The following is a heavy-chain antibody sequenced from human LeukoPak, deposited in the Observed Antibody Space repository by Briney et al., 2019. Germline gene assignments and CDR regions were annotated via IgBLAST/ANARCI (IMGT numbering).Heavy chain of an antibody. CDR1: GGSVSSYH. D-gene: IGHD3-22*01. J-gene: IGHJ3*02. Sequence: PSETLSLTCTVSGGSVSSYHWGWIRQPPGKGLEWMGYISYSGSTNYNPSLKSRVTISVDTSKSQFSLKLSSVTAADTAVYYCARERGDSSAWDAFDIWGQGTMVTVSS. V-gene: IGHV4-59*02. CDR2: ISYSGST. CDR3: ARERGDSSAWDAFDI.